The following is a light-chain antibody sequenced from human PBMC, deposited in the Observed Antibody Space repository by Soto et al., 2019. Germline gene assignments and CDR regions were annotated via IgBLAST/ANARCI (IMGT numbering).Light chain of an antibody. J-gene: IGKJ1*01. Sequence: EIVLTQSPGTLSLSPGERATLSCMASPSVVSSYLAWYQQKPGQAPRLLIYAASSRATGIPNRFSGSGSGTDFTLTISRLEPEDFAVYYCQEYGSSQWTFGQGTKVDI. CDR1: PSVVSSY. CDR2: AAS. V-gene: IGKV3-20*01. CDR3: QEYGSSQWT.